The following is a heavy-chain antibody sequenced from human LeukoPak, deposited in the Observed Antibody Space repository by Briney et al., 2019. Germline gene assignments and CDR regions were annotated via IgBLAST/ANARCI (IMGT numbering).Heavy chain of an antibody. Sequence: SETLSLTCTVSGGSITSYYWSWIRQPPGKGLEWIGYIYYSGSTNYNPSLKSRVTISVDTSKNQFSLKLSSVTAADTAVYYCARGDTSGYYADWGQGTLVTVSS. CDR1: GGSITSYY. J-gene: IGHJ4*02. CDR2: IYYSGST. D-gene: IGHD3-22*01. CDR3: ARGDTSGYYAD. V-gene: IGHV4-59*01.